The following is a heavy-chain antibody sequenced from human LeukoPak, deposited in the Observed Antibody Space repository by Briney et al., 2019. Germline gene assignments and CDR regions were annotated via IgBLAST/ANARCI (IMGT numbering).Heavy chain of an antibody. V-gene: IGHV4-4*02. J-gene: IGHJ4*02. CDR3: ARATLDYDFWSGYHHFDY. Sequence: SGTLSLTCAVSGVSISSSNWWSWVRQPPGKGLEWIGEIYHSGSTNYNPSLKSRVTISVDKSKNQFSLKLSSVTAADTAVYYCARATLDYDFWSGYHHFDYWGQGTLVTVSS. CDR1: GVSISSSNW. CDR2: IYHSGST. D-gene: IGHD3-3*01.